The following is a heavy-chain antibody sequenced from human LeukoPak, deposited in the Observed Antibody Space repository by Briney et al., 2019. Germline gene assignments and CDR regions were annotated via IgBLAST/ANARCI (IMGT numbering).Heavy chain of an antibody. D-gene: IGHD1-1*01. CDR1: GGSISSYY. V-gene: IGHV4-59*01. CDR3: ARANDSRENAFDI. J-gene: IGHJ3*02. CDR2: IYYSGST. Sequence: PSETLSLTCTVSGGSISSYYWSWIRQPPGKGLEWIGYIYYSGSTNYNPSLKSRVTISVDTSKNQFSLKLSSVTAADTAVYYCARANDSRENAFDIWGQGTMVTVSS.